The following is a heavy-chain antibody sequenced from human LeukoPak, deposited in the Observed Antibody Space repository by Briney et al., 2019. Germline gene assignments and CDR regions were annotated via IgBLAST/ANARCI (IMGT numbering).Heavy chain of an antibody. CDR1: GFTFSSYV. CDR2: MTGSGGGT. Sequence: GGSLRLSCAASGFTFSSYVMSWVRQAPGKGLEWVSAMTGSGGGTHYADSVKGRFTISRDNSKNTLYLQMNSLRAEDTAVYYCAKFVGDCISTSCPIDYWGQGTLVTVSS. CDR3: AKFVGDCISTSCPIDY. J-gene: IGHJ4*02. D-gene: IGHD2-2*01. V-gene: IGHV3-23*01.